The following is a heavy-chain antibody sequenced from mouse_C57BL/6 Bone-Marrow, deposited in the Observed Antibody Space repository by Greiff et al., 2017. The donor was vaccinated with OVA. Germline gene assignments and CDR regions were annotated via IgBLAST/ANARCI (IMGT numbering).Heavy chain of an antibody. J-gene: IGHJ3*01. CDR3: ARGGYYVSWFAY. D-gene: IGHD1-1*01. V-gene: IGHV5-6*01. CDR2: ISSGGSYT. Sequence: EVQLQQSGGDLVKPGGSLTLSCAASGFTFSSYGMSWVRQTPDKRLEWVATISSGGSYTYYPDSVKGRFTISRDNAKNTLYLQMSSLKSEDTAMYYCARGGYYVSWFAYWGQGTLVTVSA. CDR1: GFTFSSYG.